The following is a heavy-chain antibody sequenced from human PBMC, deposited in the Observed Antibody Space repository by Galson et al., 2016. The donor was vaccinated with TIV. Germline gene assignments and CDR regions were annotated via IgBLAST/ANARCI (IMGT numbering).Heavy chain of an antibody. D-gene: IGHD6-19*01. V-gene: IGHV3-7*01. CDR3: AKENRGLAGSY. CDR1: GFTFNSYW. J-gene: IGHJ4*02. Sequence: ETLSLSCAASGFTFNSYWMSWLRQAPGKGLEWVANIKQDGTEKYYVDSVKGRFTVSRDNAKNSLYLQMNSLSAEDTAVYYCAKENRGLAGSYWGQGTLVTVSS. CDR2: IKQDGTEK.